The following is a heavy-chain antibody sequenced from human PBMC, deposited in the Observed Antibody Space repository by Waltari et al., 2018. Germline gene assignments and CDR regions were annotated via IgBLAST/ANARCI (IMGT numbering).Heavy chain of an antibody. CDR3: AKSLKYRDFDY. Sequence: QVQLVQSGAEVKKPGASVKVSCKASGYTFPRYYMHWVRQAPGQGLEWMGIINHSGGSTSYAQKFKGRVTMTRETSTSTVYMELSSLRSEDTAVYYCAKSLKYRDFDYWGQGTLVTVSS. D-gene: IGHD2-2*01. J-gene: IGHJ4*02. CDR2: INHSGGST. V-gene: IGHV1-46*01. CDR1: GYTFPRYY.